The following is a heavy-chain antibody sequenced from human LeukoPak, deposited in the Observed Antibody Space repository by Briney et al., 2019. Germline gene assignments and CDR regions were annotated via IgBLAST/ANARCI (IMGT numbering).Heavy chain of an antibody. D-gene: IGHD1-7*01. Sequence: GGSLRLSCAASGFTFSSYSMNWVRQAPGKGLEWVSAISGSGGSTYYADSVKGRFTISRDNSKSTLYLQMNSLRAEDTAVYYCAKRRGLELTYYYYMDVWDKGTTVTVSS. CDR3: AKRRGLELTYYYYMDV. J-gene: IGHJ6*03. V-gene: IGHV3-23*01. CDR2: ISGSGGST. CDR1: GFTFSSYS.